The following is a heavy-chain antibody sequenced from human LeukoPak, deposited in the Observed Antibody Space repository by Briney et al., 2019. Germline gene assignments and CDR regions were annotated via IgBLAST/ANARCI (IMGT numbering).Heavy chain of an antibody. CDR1: GFTFSSYG. V-gene: IGHV3-30*02. Sequence: GGSLRLSCAASGFTFSSYGMHWVRQAPGKGLEWVAFIRYDGSNKYYADSVKGRFTISRDNSKNTLYLQMNSLRAEDTAVYYCAKGPDILTGYSTFDYWGQGTLVTVSS. J-gene: IGHJ4*02. D-gene: IGHD3-9*01. CDR2: IRYDGSNK. CDR3: AKGPDILTGYSTFDY.